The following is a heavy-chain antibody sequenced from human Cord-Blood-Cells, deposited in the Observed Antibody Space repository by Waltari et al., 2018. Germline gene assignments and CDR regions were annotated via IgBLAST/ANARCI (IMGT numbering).Heavy chain of an antibody. D-gene: IGHD3-10*01. CDR1: GGSFSGYY. CDR2: INHSGRT. V-gene: IGHV4-34*01. CDR3: ARVPRGSGSYYFDY. Sequence: QVQLQQWGAGLLKPSETLSLTCAVYGGSFSGYYWSWIRQPPGKGLEWIGEINHSGRTNYNPSLKSRVTISVDTSKNQFSLKLSSVTAADTAVYYCARVPRGSGSYYFDYWGQGTLVTVSS. J-gene: IGHJ4*02.